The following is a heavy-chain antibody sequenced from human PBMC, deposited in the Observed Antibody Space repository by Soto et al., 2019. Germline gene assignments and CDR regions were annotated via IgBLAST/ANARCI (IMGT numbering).Heavy chain of an antibody. Sequence: ASVKVSCKASGYTFTSYYMHWVRQAPGQGLEWIGIMNPSCGSTSYAQKFQGRVTMTRDTSTSTVYMELSSLRSEDTAVYYCARTDFGSDASLNSDYWGQETLVTVSS. CDR1: GYTFTSYY. J-gene: IGHJ4*02. CDR2: MNPSCGST. D-gene: IGHD3-16*01. V-gene: IGHV1-46*01. CDR3: ARTDFGSDASLNSDY.